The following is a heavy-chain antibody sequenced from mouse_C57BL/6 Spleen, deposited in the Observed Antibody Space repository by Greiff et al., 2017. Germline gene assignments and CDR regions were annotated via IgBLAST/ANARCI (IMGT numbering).Heavy chain of an antibody. Sequence: QSQLQRSGAKLGNPGASVNLSCRASGYTLPEYPIHWVNQRSGRGLEGIGGFSPGGGSIKYNEKFKDKATLTADKASSTVYMELSRLTSEDSAVYFCARHGPYYSNYEGVDYWGQGTTLTVSS. V-gene: IGHV1-62-2*01. D-gene: IGHD2-5*01. CDR3: ARHGPYYSNYEGVDY. J-gene: IGHJ2*01. CDR1: GYTLPEYP. CDR2: FSPGGGSI.